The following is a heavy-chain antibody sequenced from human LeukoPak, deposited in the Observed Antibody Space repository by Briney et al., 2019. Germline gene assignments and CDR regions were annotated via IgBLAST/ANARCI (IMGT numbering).Heavy chain of an antibody. Sequence: GGSLRLSCAASGFTFSSYWMHWVRQAPGKGLVWVSRINSDGSSTSYADSVKGRFTISRDNANNSLYLQMNSLRDDDTAVYYCARVWREYGYWGQGTLVTVSS. CDR2: INSDGSST. CDR3: ARVWREYGY. V-gene: IGHV3-74*01. J-gene: IGHJ4*02. D-gene: IGHD2/OR15-2a*01. CDR1: GFTFSSYW.